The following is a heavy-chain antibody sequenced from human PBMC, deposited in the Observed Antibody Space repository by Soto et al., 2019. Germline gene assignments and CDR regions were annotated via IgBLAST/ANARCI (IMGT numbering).Heavy chain of an antibody. CDR2: ITTRGART. Sequence: GGSLRLSCAASGFTFNTYAMTWVRQTPGKGLEWVSFITTRGARTYYADPVRGRFTISTDSSRNTLYLQMNSLRPDDTAVYFCARYRSDGSASFDSWGQGTRVTVSS. CDR1: GFTFNTYA. J-gene: IGHJ4*02. CDR3: ARYRSDGSASFDS. V-gene: IGHV3-23*01. D-gene: IGHD3-9*01.